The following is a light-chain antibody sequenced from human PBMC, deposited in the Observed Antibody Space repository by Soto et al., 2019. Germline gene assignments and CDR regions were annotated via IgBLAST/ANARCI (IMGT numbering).Light chain of an antibody. Sequence: EIVMTKSPATLSVSPGERATLSCRASQSVNIYLAWYQQKPGQAPRLLIYGASTRATGIPARFSGSGSGTDFTLTINCLEPDDFAVYYCQQRDSWPITFGQGTRLEI. CDR1: QSVNIY. J-gene: IGKJ5*01. CDR2: GAS. CDR3: QQRDSWPIT. V-gene: IGKV3-15*01.